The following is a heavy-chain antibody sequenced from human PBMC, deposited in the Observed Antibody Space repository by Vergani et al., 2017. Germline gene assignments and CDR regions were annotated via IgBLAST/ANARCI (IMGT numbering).Heavy chain of an antibody. CDR1: GITFWKFG. D-gene: IGHD3-22*01. V-gene: IGHV3-9*01. J-gene: IGHJ6*02. CDR3: VRYYYESSGYLGGMDV. CDR2: ISWNSGAV. Sequence: EVDLVESGGGLAQPGGSLRLSCEASGITFWKFGMHWVRQGPGKGLEWVSGISWNSGAVDYADSVRGRFTISRDNAKNSLFLEMNSLRFEDTALYYCVRYYYESSGYLGGMDVWGQGTTVTVSS.